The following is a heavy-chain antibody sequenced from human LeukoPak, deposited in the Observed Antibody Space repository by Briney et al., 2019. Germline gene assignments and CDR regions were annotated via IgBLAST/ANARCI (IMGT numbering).Heavy chain of an antibody. CDR3: ARDSRHFDSSGFQYYYYYGMDV. Sequence: SETLSLTCGVYGGSFRGYFWTWIRQPPGKGLEWIGEINHSGTTNYNPSLKSRVTISVDTPQNHFSMKLSSVTAADSAVYFCARDSRHFDSSGFQYYYYYGMDVWGQGTTVTVSS. D-gene: IGHD3-22*01. V-gene: IGHV4-34*01. J-gene: IGHJ6*02. CDR2: INHSGTT. CDR1: GGSFRGYF.